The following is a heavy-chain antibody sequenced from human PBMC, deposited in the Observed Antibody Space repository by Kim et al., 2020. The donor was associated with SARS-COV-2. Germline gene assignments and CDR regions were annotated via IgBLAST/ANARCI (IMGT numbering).Heavy chain of an antibody. Sequence: ASVKVSCKASGYTFTSYAMNWVRQAPGQGLEWMGWINTNTGNPTYAQGFTGRFVFTLDTSVSTAYLQISSLKAEDTAVYYCARDFVTAAAGTFPENNWFDPWGQGTLVTVSS. J-gene: IGHJ5*02. V-gene: IGHV7-4-1*02. CDR1: GYTFTSYA. CDR2: INTNTGNP. D-gene: IGHD6-13*01. CDR3: ARDFVTAAAGTFPENNWFDP.